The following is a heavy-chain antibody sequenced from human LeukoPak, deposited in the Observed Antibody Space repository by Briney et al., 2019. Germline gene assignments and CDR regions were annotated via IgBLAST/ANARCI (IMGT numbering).Heavy chain of an antibody. D-gene: IGHD5-12*01. Sequence: SETLSLTCAVSGGSISSGGYSWSWIRQPPGKGLEWIGYIYHSGSTYYNPSLKSRVTISVDWSKNQFSLKLSSVTAADTAVYYCARRNSDYNFDYWGQGTLATVSS. CDR3: ARRNSDYNFDY. CDR1: GGSISSGGYS. CDR2: IYHSGST. J-gene: IGHJ4*02. V-gene: IGHV4-30-2*01.